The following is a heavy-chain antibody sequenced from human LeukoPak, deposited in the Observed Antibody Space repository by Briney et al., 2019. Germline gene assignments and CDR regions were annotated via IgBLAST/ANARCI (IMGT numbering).Heavy chain of an antibody. CDR2: INHDESKK. CDR3: AISTYSSSPS. V-gene: IGHV3-7*01. J-gene: IGHJ5*02. D-gene: IGHD6-6*01. CDR1: GFALSDHW. Sequence: PGGSLRLSCAASGFALSDHWMIWVRQAPGKGLEWVANINHDESKKYYVDSVEGRFTISRDNAKNSLYLQMNSLRAEDRAVYYCAISTYSSSPSWGQGTLVTVSS.